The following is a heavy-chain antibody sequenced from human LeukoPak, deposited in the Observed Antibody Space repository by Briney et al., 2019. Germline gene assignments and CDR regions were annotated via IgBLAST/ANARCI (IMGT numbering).Heavy chain of an antibody. J-gene: IGHJ5*02. CDR2: INPGGDNT. CDR1: GYTFTKYY. Sequence: GASVKVSCKASGYTFTKYYIHWVRQAPGQGLEWMGLINPGGDNTNYAQKFQGRVTITRNTSISTAYMELSSLRSEDTAVYYCARTLRDGYNFGWFDPWGQGTLVTVSS. CDR3: ARTLRDGYNFGWFDP. D-gene: IGHD5-24*01. V-gene: IGHV1-46*01.